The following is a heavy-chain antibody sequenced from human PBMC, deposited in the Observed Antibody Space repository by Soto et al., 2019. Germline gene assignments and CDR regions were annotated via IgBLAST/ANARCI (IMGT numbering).Heavy chain of an antibody. V-gene: IGHV3-30-3*01. CDR1: GFTFSSYA. CDR3: ARNSGTVTTFYYYYGMDV. J-gene: IGHJ6*02. CDR2: ISYDRSNK. Sequence: PGGSLRLSCAASGFTFSSYAMHWVRQAPGKGLEWVAVISYDRSNKYYADSVKGRFTISRDNSKNTLYLQMNSLRAEDTAVYYCARNSGTVTTFYYYYGMDVWDQGTTVTVSS. D-gene: IGHD4-17*01.